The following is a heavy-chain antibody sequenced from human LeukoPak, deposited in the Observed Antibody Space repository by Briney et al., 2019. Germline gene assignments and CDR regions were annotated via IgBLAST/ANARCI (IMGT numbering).Heavy chain of an antibody. V-gene: IGHV1-18*01. CDR1: GYSFTNYG. CDR3: ARNQPSIPSAIPFDY. J-gene: IGHJ4*02. D-gene: IGHD2-2*01. CDR2: ISAYNGDA. Sequence: ASVKVSCKTSGYSFTNYGISWVRQAPGQGLEWMGWISAYNGDADYEQKFQGRVTMTTDTSTNTAYLELRGLRSDDTAVYYCARNQPSIPSAIPFDYWGQGTLVTVSS.